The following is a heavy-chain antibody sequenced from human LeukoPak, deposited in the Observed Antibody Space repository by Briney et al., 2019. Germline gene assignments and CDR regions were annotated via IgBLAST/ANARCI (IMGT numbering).Heavy chain of an antibody. V-gene: IGHV4-59*01. CDR2: IYYSGST. CDR3: ARDANLYYYDSSGYYWSYFDY. J-gene: IGHJ4*02. Sequence: SETLSLTCTVSGGSISSYYWSWMRQPPGKGLEWIGYIYYSGSTNYNPSLKSRVTISVDTSKNQFSLKLSSVTAADTAVYYCARDANLYYYDSSGYYWSYFDYWGQGTLVTVSS. D-gene: IGHD3-22*01. CDR1: GGSISSYY.